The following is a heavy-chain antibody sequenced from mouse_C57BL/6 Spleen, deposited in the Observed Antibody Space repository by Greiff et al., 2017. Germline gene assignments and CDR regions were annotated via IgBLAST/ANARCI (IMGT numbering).Heavy chain of an antibody. J-gene: IGHJ4*01. CDR2: ISDGGSYT. V-gene: IGHV5-4*03. CDR3: ARVGAMLPNAMDY. CDR1: GFTFSSYA. D-gene: IGHD3-1*01. Sequence: EVKLMESGGGLVKPGGSLKLSCAASGFTFSSYAMSWVRQTPEKRLEWVATISDGGSYTYYPDNVKGRITISRDNAKNNLYLQMSHLKSEDTAMYYCARVGAMLPNAMDYWGQGTSVTVSS.